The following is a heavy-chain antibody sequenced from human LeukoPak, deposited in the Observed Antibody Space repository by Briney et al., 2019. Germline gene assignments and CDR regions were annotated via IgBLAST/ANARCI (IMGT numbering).Heavy chain of an antibody. V-gene: IGHV4-34*01. CDR2: INHSGST. J-gene: IGHJ5*02. Sequence: SETLSLTCAVYGGSFSGYYWSWIRQPPGKGLEWIGEINHSGSTNYNPSLKSRVTISVDTSKNQFSLKLSSVTAADTAVYYCARVYSSSHNWFDTWGQGTHVTVSS. D-gene: IGHD6-13*01. CDR3: ARVYSSSHNWFDT. CDR1: GGSFSGYY.